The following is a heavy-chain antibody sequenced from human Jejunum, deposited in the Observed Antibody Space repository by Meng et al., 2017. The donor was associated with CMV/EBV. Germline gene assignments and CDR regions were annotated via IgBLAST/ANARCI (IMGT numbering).Heavy chain of an antibody. CDR1: CGSIGSGDYY. CDR3: ARGSIFVSFDS. J-gene: IGHJ4*02. D-gene: IGHD3-3*01. CDR2: IHDTGST. V-gene: IGHV4-30-4*08. Sequence: QVQLQESGPGLGKPSQTLSLSCSAPCGSIGSGDYYWSWIRQPPGKGLEWIGYIHDTGSTYYNPSLKSRVDISLGTSRNHFSLTLSSVTAEDTAVYFCARGSIFVSFDSWGQGTLVTVSS.